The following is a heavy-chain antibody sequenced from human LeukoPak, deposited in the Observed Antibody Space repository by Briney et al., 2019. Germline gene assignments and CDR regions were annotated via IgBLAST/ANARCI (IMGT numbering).Heavy chain of an antibody. CDR3: AKGGMYRPNYFDY. CDR1: GFTFSSYA. D-gene: IGHD1-26*01. J-gene: IGHJ4*02. Sequence: SGGSLRLSGAASGFTFSSYAMSWVRQAPGKGLEWVSAISGSGGSTYYADSVKGRFTISRDNSKNTLYLQMNSLRAEDTAVYYCAKGGMYRPNYFDYWGQGTLVTVSS. V-gene: IGHV3-23*01. CDR2: ISGSGGST.